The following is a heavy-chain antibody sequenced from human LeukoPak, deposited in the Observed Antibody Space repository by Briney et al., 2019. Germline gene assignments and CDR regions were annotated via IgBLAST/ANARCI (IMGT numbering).Heavy chain of an antibody. CDR1: GFTFRDYW. D-gene: IGHD3-10*01. CDR3: AGDRGYLQFDY. Sequence: GGSLRLSCAASGFTFRDYWMHWVRQAPGKGLVWVSRLHSDGSNTTYADSVKGRFTISRDNAKNSLYLQLNSLRAEDTAMYYCAGDRGYLQFDYWGQGTLVTVSS. J-gene: IGHJ4*02. V-gene: IGHV3-74*01. CDR2: LHSDGSNT.